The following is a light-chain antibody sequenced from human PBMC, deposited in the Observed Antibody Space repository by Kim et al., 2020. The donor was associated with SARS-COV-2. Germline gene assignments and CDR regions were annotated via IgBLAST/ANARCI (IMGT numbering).Light chain of an antibody. J-gene: IGLJ1*01. CDR1: SSDVGACNY. CDR3: SSYAGSITYV. Sequence: QSALTQPPSASGSPIPSVTISCTGTSSDVGACNYVSWYQQHPGKTPKLMIYDVTKRPSGVPDRFSGSKSGNTASLTVSGLQAEDEADYYCSSYAGSITYVFGTGTKVTVL. CDR2: DVT. V-gene: IGLV2-8*01.